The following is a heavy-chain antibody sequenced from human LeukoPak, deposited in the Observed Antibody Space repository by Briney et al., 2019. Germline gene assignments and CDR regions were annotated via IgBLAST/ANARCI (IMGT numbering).Heavy chain of an antibody. D-gene: IGHD3-16*01. CDR3: AKGAEIDL. Sequence: AGYLRLSCATSGFTFTNYAMNWVRQAPGKGLEWVSAATGPGDTTYYADSVKGRFFMSREDSKTTVYLQMNSLRAEDTAIYYCAKGAEIDLWGQGTLVTVSS. CDR1: GFTFTNYA. CDR2: ATGPGDTT. J-gene: IGHJ5*02. V-gene: IGHV3-23*01.